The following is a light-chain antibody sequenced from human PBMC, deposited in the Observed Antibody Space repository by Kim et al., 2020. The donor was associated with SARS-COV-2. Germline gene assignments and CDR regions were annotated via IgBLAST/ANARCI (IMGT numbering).Light chain of an antibody. Sequence: ASVGDRVTITCRASQDISNYLAWFQLKPGKAPKLLIYAATALQPGVPSRFSGSGSGTDFTLTVTSLQPEDVATYYCQKCDSAPWTFGQGTKVDIK. J-gene: IGKJ1*01. CDR2: AAT. CDR1: QDISNY. V-gene: IGKV1-27*01. CDR3: QKCDSAPWT.